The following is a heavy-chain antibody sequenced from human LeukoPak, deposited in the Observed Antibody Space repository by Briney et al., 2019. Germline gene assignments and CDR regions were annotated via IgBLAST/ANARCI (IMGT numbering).Heavy chain of an antibody. CDR1: GYTFTSYS. CDR2: INTNTGNP. CDR3: ARVRFWSGYSILDY. J-gene: IGHJ4*02. Sequence: GASVKVSCKASGYTFTSYSMNWVRQAPGQGLEWMGWINTNTGNPTYAQGFTGRFVFSLDTSVSTAYLQISSLKAEDTAVYYCARVRFWSGYSILDYWGQGTLVSVSS. V-gene: IGHV7-4-1*02. D-gene: IGHD3-3*01.